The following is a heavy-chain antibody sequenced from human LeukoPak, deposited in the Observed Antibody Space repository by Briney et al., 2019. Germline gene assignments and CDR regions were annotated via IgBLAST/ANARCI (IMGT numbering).Heavy chain of an antibody. CDR1: GFIFSGYD. D-gene: IGHD6-19*01. J-gene: IGHJ4*02. CDR2: IRSDGSDK. V-gene: IGHV3-30*02. CDR3: AKDPRYAVAVHYYFDY. Sequence: PGGSLRLSCAASGFIFSGYDMHWVRQAPGKGLEEVAFIRSDGSDKYYADSVKGRFTISRDNSKNTLYLQMDSLRPDDTAVYYCAKDPRYAVAVHYYFDYWGQGTLVTVSS.